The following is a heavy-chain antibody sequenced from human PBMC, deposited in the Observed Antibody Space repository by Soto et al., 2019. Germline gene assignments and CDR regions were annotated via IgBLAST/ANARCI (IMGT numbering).Heavy chain of an antibody. D-gene: IGHD3-10*01. J-gene: IGHJ4*01. CDR2: IKTDASEK. V-gene: IGHV3-7*01. CDR3: ARDSGYSSGSTVSHCLDC. CDR1: GFTLRSYW. Sequence: EEQLVASGGGLVQPGGSLRLSCAASGFTLRSYWMSWVRQAPGKGLEWLATIKTDASEKKYVDSVKGRITVSRDNAKSSLSREMDSRRGDDTAVYFCARDSGYSSGSTVSHCLDCWGRGTLVTVSS.